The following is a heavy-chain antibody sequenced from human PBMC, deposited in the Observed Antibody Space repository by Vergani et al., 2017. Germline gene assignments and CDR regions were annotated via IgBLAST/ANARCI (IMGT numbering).Heavy chain of an antibody. CDR1: GYTFTYRY. D-gene: IGHD2-2*01. Sequence: QMQLVQSGAEVKKTGSSVKVSCKASGYTFTYRYLHWVRQAPGQALEWMGWITPFNGNTNYAQKFQDRVTITRDRSMSTAYMELSSLRSEGTAMYYCALAESSTSCINSVCITPETGSWFDPWGQGTLVTVSS. CDR2: ITPFNGNT. J-gene: IGHJ5*02. V-gene: IGHV1-45*02. CDR3: ALAESSTSCINSVCITPETGSWFDP.